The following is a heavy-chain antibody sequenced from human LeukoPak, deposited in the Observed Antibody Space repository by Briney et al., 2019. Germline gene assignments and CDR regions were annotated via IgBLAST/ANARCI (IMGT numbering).Heavy chain of an antibody. V-gene: IGHV1-2*02. Sequence: ASVKVSCKASGYTFTGYHIHWVRQAPGQGLEWMAWINPNSGGTSYAQKFQGRVTITADKSTSTAYMELSSLRSEDTAVYSCASFYYDSSGYDAFDIWGQGTMVTVSS. CDR1: GYTFTGYH. J-gene: IGHJ3*02. D-gene: IGHD3-22*01. CDR2: INPNSGGT. CDR3: ASFYYDSSGYDAFDI.